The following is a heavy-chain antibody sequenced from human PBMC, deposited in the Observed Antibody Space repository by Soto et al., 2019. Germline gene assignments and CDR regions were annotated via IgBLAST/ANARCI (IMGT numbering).Heavy chain of an antibody. J-gene: IGHJ5*02. CDR1: GGSISSYY. CDR2: IYTSGST. V-gene: IGHV4-4*07. CDR3: ATTAADLEGYSYGLNWFGFDP. Sequence: SETLSLTCTVSGGSISSYYWSWIRQPAGKGLEWIGRIYTSGSTNYNPSLKSRVTMSVDTSKNQFSLKLSSVTAADTAVYYCATTAADLEGYSYGLNWFGFDPWGQGTLVTVSS. D-gene: IGHD5-18*01.